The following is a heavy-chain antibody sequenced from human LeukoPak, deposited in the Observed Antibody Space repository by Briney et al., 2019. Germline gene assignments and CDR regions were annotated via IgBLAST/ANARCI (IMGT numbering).Heavy chain of an antibody. CDR2: INAGNGNT. V-gene: IGHV1-3*01. Sequence: ASVKVSCKASGYTFTSYAMHWVRQAPGQRLEWIGWINAGNGNTKYSQKFQGRVTITRDTSASTAYMELSSLRSEDTAVYYCARELLSIAVTGTKYFDYWGQGTLVTVSS. CDR1: GYTFTSYA. D-gene: IGHD6-19*01. CDR3: ARELLSIAVTGTKYFDY. J-gene: IGHJ4*02.